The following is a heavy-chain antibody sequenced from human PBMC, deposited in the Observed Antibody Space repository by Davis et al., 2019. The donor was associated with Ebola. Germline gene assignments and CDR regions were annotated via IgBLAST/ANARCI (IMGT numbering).Heavy chain of an antibody. D-gene: IGHD3-10*01. CDR2: ISSSSSYI. CDR3: ARDSAMVRGGGYYFDY. J-gene: IGHJ4*02. Sequence: PGGSLRLSCAASGFTFSSYSMNWVRQAPGKGLEWVSSISSSSSYIYYADSVKGRFTISRDNAKNSLYLQMNSLRAEDTAVYYCARDSAMVRGGGYYFDYWGQGTLVTVSS. V-gene: IGHV3-21*01. CDR1: GFTFSSYS.